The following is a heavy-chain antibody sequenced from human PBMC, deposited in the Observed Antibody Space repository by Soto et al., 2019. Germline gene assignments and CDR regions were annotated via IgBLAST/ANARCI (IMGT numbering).Heavy chain of an antibody. V-gene: IGHV3-7*01. CDR2: IKLDGSEK. CDR1: GFTFSRYW. J-gene: IGHJ4*02. Sequence: EVQLVESGGGLVQPGGSLRLSCTASGFTFSRYWMSWVRQAPGKGLEWVANIKLDGSEKYYVDSVKGRFTIARDNAKNSLYLQVSSLRVEDTAVYYCARDHGDGDYVDYFDYWGQGTLVTVSS. D-gene: IGHD4-17*01. CDR3: ARDHGDGDYVDYFDY.